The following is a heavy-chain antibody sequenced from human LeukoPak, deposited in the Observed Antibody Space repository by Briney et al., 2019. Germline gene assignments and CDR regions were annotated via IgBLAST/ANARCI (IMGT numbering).Heavy chain of an antibody. CDR3: TTDLAVAGTRAFDI. CDR1: GFTLTNYA. CDR2: IKSKTDGGTT. D-gene: IGHD6-19*01. V-gene: IGHV3-15*07. Sequence: GTSLRLSCVVSGFTLTNYALHWVRQAPGKGLEWVGRIKSKTDGGTTDYAAPVKGRFTISRDDSKNTLYLQMNSLKTEDTAVYYCTTDLAVAGTRAFDIWGQGTMVTVSS. J-gene: IGHJ3*02.